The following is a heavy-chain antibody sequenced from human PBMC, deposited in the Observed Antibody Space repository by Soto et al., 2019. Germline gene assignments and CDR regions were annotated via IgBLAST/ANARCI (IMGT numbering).Heavy chain of an antibody. D-gene: IGHD3-3*01. J-gene: IGHJ5*02. CDR3: ARDGLWSGYFGWFDP. Sequence: VQLLESGGGLVQPGGSLRLSCAASGFTFSRYATHWVRQAPGKGLEWVAVISNDESNKYYADSVKGRFTISRDNSKNTLYLQMNSLRAEDTAVYYCARDGLWSGYFGWFDPWGQGTLVTVSS. CDR1: GFTFSRYA. V-gene: IGHV3-30-3*01. CDR2: ISNDESNK.